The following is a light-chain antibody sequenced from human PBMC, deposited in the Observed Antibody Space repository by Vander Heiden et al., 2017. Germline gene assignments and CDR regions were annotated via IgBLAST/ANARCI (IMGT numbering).Light chain of an antibody. J-gene: IGKJ2*01. CDR1: QSISSW. CDR2: DAS. CDR3: RQYNSYSYT. Sequence: DIQMTQSPSTLSVSVGDRVTITCRASQSISSWLAWYQQKPGKAPKLLIYDASSMGGEVPSRFSGGGSATEFTLANSSLQPDDFATYYCRQYNSYSYTFGQGTKLEIK. V-gene: IGKV1-5*01.